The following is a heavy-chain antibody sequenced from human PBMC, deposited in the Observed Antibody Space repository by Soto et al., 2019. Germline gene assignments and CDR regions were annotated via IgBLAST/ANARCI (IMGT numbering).Heavy chain of an antibody. D-gene: IGHD6-6*01. J-gene: IGHJ6*02. V-gene: IGHV5-51*01. CDR3: ARLNVEYSSSYYYYYGMDV. CDR1: GYSFTSYW. CDR2: IYPGDSDT. Sequence: LNISCKGSGYSFTSYWIGWVRQMPGKGLEWMGIIYPGDSDTRYSPSFQGQVTISADKSISTAYLQWSSLKASDTAMYYCARLNVEYSSSYYYYYGMDVWGQGTTVTVSS.